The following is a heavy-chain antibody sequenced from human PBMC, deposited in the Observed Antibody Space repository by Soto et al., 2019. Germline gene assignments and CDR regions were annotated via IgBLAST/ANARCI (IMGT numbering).Heavy chain of an antibody. J-gene: IGHJ3*02. CDR3: AGYQLLWSNAFDI. CDR1: VYTFTSYT. V-gene: IGHV1-18*01. CDR2: ISAYNGNT. Sequence: ASVKVSCKASVYTFTSYTMHWVRQAPGQGLEWMGWISAYNGNTNYAQKLQGRVTMTTDTSTSTAYMELRSLRSDDTAVYYCAGYQLLWSNAFDIWGQGTMVTVSS. D-gene: IGHD2-2*01.